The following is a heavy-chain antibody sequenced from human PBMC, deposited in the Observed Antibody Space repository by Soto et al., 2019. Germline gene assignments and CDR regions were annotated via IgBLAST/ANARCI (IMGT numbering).Heavy chain of an antibody. D-gene: IGHD3-22*01. V-gene: IGHV1-69*08. J-gene: IGHJ5*02. CDR2: IIPIIGII. CDR3: AGDPDSHYNDSHASSYP. Sequence: QVQLVQSGAEVKKPGSSVKVSCKASGGTFSTYTITWVRHAPGQGLEWMGRIIPIIGIINYEQKFQGRVTITADKFTGTAYMELTRLRSDDTAVYYCAGDPDSHYNDSHASSYPWGQGTLVTVSS. CDR1: GGTFSTYT.